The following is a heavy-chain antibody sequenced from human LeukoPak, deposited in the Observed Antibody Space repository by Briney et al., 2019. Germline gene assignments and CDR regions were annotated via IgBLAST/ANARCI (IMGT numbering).Heavy chain of an antibody. J-gene: IGHJ6*02. Sequence: GGSRRPSCEAAGVTLRSNGMRWVRHAPGKGRGWVAVISYNGSNKYYAESVKGRFTISRDNSKNALYLQMNSLRAEDTAVYSCAKFNSGSNYYYYYGMDVWGQGTTVTASS. CDR3: AKFNSGSNYYYYYGMDV. CDR1: GVTLRSNG. D-gene: IGHD1-26*01. V-gene: IGHV3-30*18. CDR2: ISYNGSNK.